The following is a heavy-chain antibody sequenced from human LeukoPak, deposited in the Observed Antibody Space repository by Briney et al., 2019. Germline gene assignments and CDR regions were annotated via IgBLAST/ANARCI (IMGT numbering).Heavy chain of an antibody. Sequence: SETLSLTCAVYGGSFSGYYWSWIRQPPGKGLEWIGEINHSGSTNYNPSLKSRVTISVDTSKNQFSLKLSSVTAADTAVYYCARELRYFDWYYYYYMDVWGKGTTVTISS. CDR2: INHSGST. CDR1: GGSFSGYY. CDR3: ARELRYFDWYYYYYMDV. D-gene: IGHD3-9*01. J-gene: IGHJ6*03. V-gene: IGHV4-34*01.